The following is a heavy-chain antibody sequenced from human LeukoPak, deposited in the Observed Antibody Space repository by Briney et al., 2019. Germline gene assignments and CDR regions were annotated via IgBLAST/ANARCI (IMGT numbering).Heavy chain of an antibody. CDR3: ARQGSSTWSEFFDN. CDR1: GGSTSSGNHY. J-gene: IGHJ4*02. V-gene: IGHV4-39*01. CDR2: IYYTGRT. D-gene: IGHD6-13*01. Sequence: PSETLSLTCSVSGGSTSSGNHYWGWIRQPPGKGLEWIGSIYYTGRTYYNPSLRSRVTISVDTSKNQFSLKLSSVTAADTAAYYCARQGSSTWSEFFDNWGQGPLVTVSS.